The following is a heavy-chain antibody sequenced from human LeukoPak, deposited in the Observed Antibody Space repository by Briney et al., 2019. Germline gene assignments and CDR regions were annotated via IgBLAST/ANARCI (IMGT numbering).Heavy chain of an antibody. CDR1: GFTFSPYW. V-gene: IGHV3-74*01. Sequence: GGSLRLSCAASGFTFSPYWMHWVRQAPGKGLVWVARIKGDGSSTIYADSVKGRFTISRDNSKNTLYLQTSSLRAEDTAVYYCARASTTVPNLLDHWGRGTLVTVSS. CDR3: ARASTTVPNLLDH. J-gene: IGHJ4*02. CDR2: IKGDGSST. D-gene: IGHD4-17*01.